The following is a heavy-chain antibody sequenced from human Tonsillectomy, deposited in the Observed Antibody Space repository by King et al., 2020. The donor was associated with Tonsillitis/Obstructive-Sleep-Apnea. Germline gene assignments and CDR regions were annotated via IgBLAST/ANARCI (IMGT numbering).Heavy chain of an antibody. CDR2: ISYDGINK. CDR1: GFTFSNYG. D-gene: IGHD3-16*01. Sequence: QVQLVESGGGVVQPGRSLRLSCAASGFTFSNYGMHWVRQAPGKGLEWVAVISYDGINKYYADSVKGRFTISRDNSKNTLYLQMNSLRVEETAVYYCAAGGCQVLWEYFQRWGQGTLVTVSS. CDR3: AAGGCQVLWEYFQR. V-gene: IGHV3-30*03. J-gene: IGHJ1*01.